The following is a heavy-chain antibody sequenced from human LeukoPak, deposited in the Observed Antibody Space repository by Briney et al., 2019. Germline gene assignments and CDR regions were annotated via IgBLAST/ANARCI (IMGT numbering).Heavy chain of an antibody. J-gene: IGHJ4*02. CDR2: IYYSGST. CDR3: ARGTGWYYY. CDR1: GGSISNYY. Sequence: TSETLSLTCTVSGGSISNYYWSWIRQPPGKGLEFIGYIYYSGSTNYNPSLKSRVTISVDTSKNQVSLKLSSVTTADTAVYYCARGTGWYYYWGQGTLVTVSS. V-gene: IGHV4-59*01. D-gene: IGHD6-19*01.